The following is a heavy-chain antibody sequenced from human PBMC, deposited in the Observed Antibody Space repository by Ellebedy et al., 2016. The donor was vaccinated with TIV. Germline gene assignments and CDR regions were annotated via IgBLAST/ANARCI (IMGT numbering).Heavy chain of an antibody. CDR3: AKDHRVGANGLTIDY. D-gene: IGHD1-26*01. CDR2: IGGSGGDT. J-gene: IGHJ4*02. CDR1: GFTFRSYA. Sequence: GESLKISXAASGFTFRSYAMTWVRQAPGKGLEWVSVIGGSGGDTYYIDSVKGRFTISRDNSKNTVYLQMDSLRAEDTAIYYCAKDHRVGANGLTIDYWGQGTLVTVSS. V-gene: IGHV3-23*01.